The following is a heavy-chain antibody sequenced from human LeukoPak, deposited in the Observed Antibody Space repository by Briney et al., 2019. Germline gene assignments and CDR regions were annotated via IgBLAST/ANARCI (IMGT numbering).Heavy chain of an antibody. D-gene: IGHD1-1*01. Sequence: ASVKVSCKAFGGTFSSYAISWVRQAPGQGLEWMGRIIPILGIANYAQKFQGRVTITTDESTSTAYMELSSLRSDDTALYYCAGRSQLELWDWYFDLWGRGTLVTVSS. CDR1: GGTFSSYA. J-gene: IGHJ2*01. CDR2: IIPILGIA. V-gene: IGHV1-69*04. CDR3: AGRSQLELWDWYFDL.